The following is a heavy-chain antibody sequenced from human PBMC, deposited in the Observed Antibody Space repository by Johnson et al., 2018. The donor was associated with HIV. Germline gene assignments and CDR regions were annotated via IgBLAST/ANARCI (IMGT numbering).Heavy chain of an antibody. V-gene: IGHV3-11*04. CDR3: ARGEQDAFDI. J-gene: IGHJ3*02. Sequence: YADSVKGRFTISRDNTKNSLFVQMDSLTVEDTAVYYCARGEQDAFDIWGQGTMVTVSS. D-gene: IGHD1-26*01.